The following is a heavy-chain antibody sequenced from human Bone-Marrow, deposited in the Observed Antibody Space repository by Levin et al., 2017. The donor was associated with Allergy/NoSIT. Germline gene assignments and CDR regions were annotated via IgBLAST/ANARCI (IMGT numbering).Heavy chain of an antibody. D-gene: IGHD3-9*01. CDR1: GFTFNTYA. CDR3: ATPGAFLTGYMTAISDAFDI. Sequence: GESLKISCAASGFTFNTYAAHWVRQAPGKGLEWVALISHDGSGEFYADSVKGRFTVSRDNSKNTLFLEMNSLRPEDTALYYCATPGAFLTGYMTAISDAFDIWGQGTMVTVSS. V-gene: IGHV3-30-3*01. J-gene: IGHJ3*02. CDR2: ISHDGSGE.